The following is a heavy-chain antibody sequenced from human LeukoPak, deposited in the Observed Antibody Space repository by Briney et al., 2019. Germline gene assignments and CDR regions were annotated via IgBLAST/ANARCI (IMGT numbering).Heavy chain of an antibody. V-gene: IGHV4-4*09. J-gene: IGHJ6*03. Sequence: SETLSLTCTVSGGSISSYYWSWIRQPPGKGLEWIGYIYTSGSTNYNPSLKSRVTISVDTSKNQFSLKLSSVTAADTAVYYCASHSSTSFRHYYMDVWGKGTTVTVSS. CDR2: IYTSGST. CDR1: GGSISSYY. CDR3: ASHSSTSFRHYYMDV. D-gene: IGHD2-2*01.